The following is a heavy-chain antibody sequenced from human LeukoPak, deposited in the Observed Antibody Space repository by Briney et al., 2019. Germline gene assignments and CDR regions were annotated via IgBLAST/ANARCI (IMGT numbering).Heavy chain of an antibody. CDR2: IYTSGST. D-gene: IGHD2/OR15-2a*01. CDR1: GGSLSGYY. V-gene: IGHV4-4*07. J-gene: IGHJ3*02. Sequence: PSETLSLTCSVSGGSLSGYYWSWIRQPAGKGLEWIGRIYTSGSTNYSPSLQSRVTMSVDTSKNQFSLKLSSVTAADTAVYYCARDRISAVADAFDIWGQGTMVTVSS. CDR3: ARDRISAVADAFDI.